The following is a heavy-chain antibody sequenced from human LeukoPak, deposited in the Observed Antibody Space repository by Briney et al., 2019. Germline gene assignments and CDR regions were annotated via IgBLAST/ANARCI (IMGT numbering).Heavy chain of an antibody. CDR1: GYTFTGYF. CDR3: ARGRSGELTWAFTLDS. V-gene: IGHV1-2*02. Sequence: ASVKVSCMAPGYTFTGYFMHWVRQAPGQGLEWMGWINPNSRGTKYAQKFQGRVTMTRDMSISTAYMELSRLRSDDTAVYYCARGRSGELTWAFTLDSWGQGTLVTVSS. CDR2: INPNSRGT. J-gene: IGHJ4*02. D-gene: IGHD3-10*01.